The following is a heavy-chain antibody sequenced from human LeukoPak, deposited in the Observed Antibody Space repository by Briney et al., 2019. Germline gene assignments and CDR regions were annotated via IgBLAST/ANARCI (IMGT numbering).Heavy chain of an antibody. CDR3: VTRPDVGMDV. CDR2: ISSSSSYI. J-gene: IGHJ6*02. V-gene: IGHV3-21*01. CDR1: GFTFSSYR. Sequence: GGSLRLSCAASGFTFSSYRMDWVRQAPGKGLEWVSSISSSSSYIYYADSVKGRFTMSRDNAKNSLYLQMNSLRAEDTAVYYCVTRPDVGMDVWGQGTTVTVSS. D-gene: IGHD6-6*01.